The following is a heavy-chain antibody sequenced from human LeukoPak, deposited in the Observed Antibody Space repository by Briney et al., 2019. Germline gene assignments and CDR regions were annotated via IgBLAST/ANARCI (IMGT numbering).Heavy chain of an antibody. J-gene: IGHJ4*02. CDR1: GFTLSSHW. V-gene: IGHV3-7*05. D-gene: IGHD6-19*01. Sequence: GGSLRLSCAASGFTLSSHWMSWVRQAPGKGLEWVANIKQDGSEQYYVDSVRGRFTISRDNAKNSLYLQMNILRAEETAIYYCARESAGGPDYWGQGTLVTVSS. CDR3: ARESAGGPDY. CDR2: IKQDGSEQ.